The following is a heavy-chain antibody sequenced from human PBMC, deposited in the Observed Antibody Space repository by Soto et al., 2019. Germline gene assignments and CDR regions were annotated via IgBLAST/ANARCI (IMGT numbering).Heavy chain of an antibody. D-gene: IGHD6-13*01. V-gene: IGHV1-69*01. Sequence: QVQLVQSGAAVKKPGSSVKVSCKASGGNLRTYDLSWVRQAPGQGLEWMGGLIPVFGTPTYAQKFQGRVTITADESTRTVYMELSSLKSEDAAVYYCAGRRIAAAGRSHYFDYWGQGTLFTVSS. CDR3: AGRRIAAAGRSHYFDY. CDR1: GGNLRTYD. CDR2: LIPVFGTP. J-gene: IGHJ4*02.